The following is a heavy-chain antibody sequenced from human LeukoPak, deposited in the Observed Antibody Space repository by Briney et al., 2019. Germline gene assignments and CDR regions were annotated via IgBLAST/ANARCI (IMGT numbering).Heavy chain of an antibody. CDR2: FDPEDGET. CDR3: ATILVGQQLVGIFSY. J-gene: IGHJ4*02. CDR1: GYTLTELS. Sequence: ASVKVSCKVSGYTLTELSMHWVRQAPGKGLEWMGGFDPEDGETIYAQKFQGRVTMTEDTSTDTAYMKLSSLRSEDTAVYYCATILVGQQLVGIFSYWGQGTLVTVSS. D-gene: IGHD6-13*01. V-gene: IGHV1-24*01.